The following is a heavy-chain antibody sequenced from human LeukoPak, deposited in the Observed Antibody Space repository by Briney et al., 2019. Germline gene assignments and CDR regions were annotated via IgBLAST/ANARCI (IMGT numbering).Heavy chain of an antibody. V-gene: IGHV3-53*01. D-gene: IGHD3-10*01. CDR3: ATGYYFGSGSYGYLDY. CDR1: GFTVSSKY. CDR2: IYSSGDA. Sequence: GGSLRLSCAPSGFTVSSKYMRWVRQTPGRALQCVALIYSSGDAYTPDSVKGRFTISRDDSENTLYLQMDSLRAEDTAVYYCATGYYFGSGSYGYLDYWGQGTLVTVSS. J-gene: IGHJ4*02.